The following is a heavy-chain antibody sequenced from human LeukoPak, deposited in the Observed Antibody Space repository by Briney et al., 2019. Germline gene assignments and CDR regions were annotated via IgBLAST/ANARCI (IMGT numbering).Heavy chain of an antibody. CDR1: DDSISSYY. D-gene: IGHD5-18*01. Sequence: SETLSLTCIVSDDSISSYYWGWIRQPPGKGLEWIGYIYYSGSTNYNPSLKSRVTISANMSKNQFSLRLSSVTAADTAVYYCARTTEGGYTYDYFYYYYMDVWGKGTTVTISS. CDR2: IYYSGST. J-gene: IGHJ6*03. CDR3: ARTTEGGYTYDYFYYYYMDV. V-gene: IGHV4-59*01.